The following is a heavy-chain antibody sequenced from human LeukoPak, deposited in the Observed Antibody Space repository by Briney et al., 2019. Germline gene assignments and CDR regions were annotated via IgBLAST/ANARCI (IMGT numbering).Heavy chain of an antibody. Sequence: GASVKVSCKVSGYTLTELSMHWVRQAPGQGLEWMGRIIPILGIANYAQKFQGRVTITADKSTSTAYMELSSLRSEDTAVYYCARDGLVVRGVSPAYYFDYWGQGTLVTVSS. CDR3: ARDGLVVRGVSPAYYFDY. D-gene: IGHD3-10*01. CDR2: IIPILGIA. V-gene: IGHV1-69*04. J-gene: IGHJ4*02. CDR1: GYTLTELS.